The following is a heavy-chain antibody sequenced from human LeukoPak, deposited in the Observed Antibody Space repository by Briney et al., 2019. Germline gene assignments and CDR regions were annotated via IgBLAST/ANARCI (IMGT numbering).Heavy chain of an antibody. V-gene: IGHV3-48*04. J-gene: IGHJ3*02. D-gene: IGHD6-25*01. CDR1: GFTFSSYS. CDR2: ISSSSSTI. CDR3: ARGGSAKPNAFDI. Sequence: GGSLRLSCAASGFTFSSYSMNWVRQAPGKGLEWVSYISSSSSTIYYADSVKGRFTISRDNAKNSLYLQMNSLRAEDTAVYYCARGGSAKPNAFDIWGQGTMVTVSS.